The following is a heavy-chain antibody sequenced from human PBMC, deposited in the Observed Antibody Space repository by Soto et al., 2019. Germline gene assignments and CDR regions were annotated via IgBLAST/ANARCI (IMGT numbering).Heavy chain of an antibody. CDR2: IWYDGSNK. CDR3: ARTGGVTMVRGVPPLYYYGMDV. Sequence: QVQLVEFGGGVVQPGRSLRLSCAASGFTFSSYGMHWVRQAPGKGLEWVAVIWYDGSNKYYADSVKGRFTISRDNSKNTLYLQMNSLRAEDTAVYYCARTGGVTMVRGVPPLYYYGMDVWGQGTTVTVSS. D-gene: IGHD3-10*01. V-gene: IGHV3-33*01. J-gene: IGHJ6*02. CDR1: GFTFSSYG.